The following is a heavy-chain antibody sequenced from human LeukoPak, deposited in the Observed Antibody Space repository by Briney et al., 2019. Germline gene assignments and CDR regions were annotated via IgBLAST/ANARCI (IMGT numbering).Heavy chain of an antibody. V-gene: IGHV3-48*04. CDR2: ISSSGTTI. CDR1: GFTFSSYA. Sequence: GGSLRLSCAASGFTFSSYAMSWVRQAPGKGLEWVSYISSSGTTIYYADSVKGRFTISGDNTKNSLYLQMNSLRAEDTAVYYCARDGAAVTTHLGFFQHWGQGTLVTVSS. J-gene: IGHJ1*01. CDR3: ARDGAAVTTHLGFFQH. D-gene: IGHD4-17*01.